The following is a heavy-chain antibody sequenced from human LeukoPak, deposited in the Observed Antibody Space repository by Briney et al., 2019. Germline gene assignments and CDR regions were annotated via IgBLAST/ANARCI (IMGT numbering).Heavy chain of an antibody. D-gene: IGHD3-22*01. CDR2: IYSGGST. Sequence: GGSLRLSCAASGFTFSSYGIHWVRQAPGKGLEWVSVIYSGGSTYYADSVKGRFTISRDNSKNTLYLQMNSLRAEDTAVYYCAISSGYYLYFQHWGQGTLVTVSS. CDR1: GFTFSSYG. J-gene: IGHJ1*01. V-gene: IGHV3-66*01. CDR3: AISSGYYLYFQH.